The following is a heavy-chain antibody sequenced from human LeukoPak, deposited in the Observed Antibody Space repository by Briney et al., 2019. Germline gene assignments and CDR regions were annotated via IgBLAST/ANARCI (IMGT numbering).Heavy chain of an antibody. Sequence: GGSLRLSCAASGFTFSTYTMNWVRQPPGKGLEWVSNIGTSSSTIYYADSVKGRFTISRDNAKNSLYLQMNSLRAEDTAVYYCARWTTVTRNYGMDVWGQGTTVTVSS. D-gene: IGHD4-17*01. V-gene: IGHV3-48*04. CDR1: GFTFSTYT. CDR3: ARWTTVTRNYGMDV. CDR2: IGTSSSTI. J-gene: IGHJ6*02.